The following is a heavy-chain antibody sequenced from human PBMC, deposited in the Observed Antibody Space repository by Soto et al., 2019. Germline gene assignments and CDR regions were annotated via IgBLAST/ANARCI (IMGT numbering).Heavy chain of an antibody. CDR1: GGTFSSYA. J-gene: IGHJ6*02. CDR2: IIPIFGTA. D-gene: IGHD4-17*01. CDR3: ARDSYGDYIYYYYGMDV. V-gene: IGHV1-69*12. Sequence: QVQLVQSGAEVKKPGSSVKVSCKASGGTFSSYAISWVRQAPGQGLEWMGGIIPIFGTANYAQKFQGRVTITAXXSXSXXDMELSSLRSEDTAVYYCARDSYGDYIYYYYGMDVGGPGTTVPVSS.